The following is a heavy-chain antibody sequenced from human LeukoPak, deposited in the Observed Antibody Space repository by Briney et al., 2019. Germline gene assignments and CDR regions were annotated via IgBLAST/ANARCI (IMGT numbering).Heavy chain of an antibody. CDR3: ARSGDFWSGYYWGTYWYFDL. D-gene: IGHD3-3*01. CDR1: GFTFSDYY. Sequence: GGSLRLSCAASGFTFSDYYMSWIRQAPGKGLEWVSYISSSGSTIYYADSVKGRFTISRDNAKNSLYLQMNSLGAEDTAVYYCARSGDFWSGYYWGTYWYFDLWGRGTLVTVSS. CDR2: ISSSGSTI. J-gene: IGHJ2*01. V-gene: IGHV3-11*01.